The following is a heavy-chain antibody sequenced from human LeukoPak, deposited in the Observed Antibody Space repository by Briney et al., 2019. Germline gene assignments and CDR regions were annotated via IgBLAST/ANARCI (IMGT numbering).Heavy chain of an antibody. CDR2: INPNSGGT. D-gene: IGHD2-2*01. J-gene: IGHJ4*02. CDR3: ATYCSSTSCPPNY. Sequence: ASVKVSCKASGYTFTSYGISWVRQAPGQGLEWMGWINPNSGGTNYAQKFQGRVTMTRDTSTSTAYMELSRLRSDDTAVYYCATYCSSTSCPPNYWGQGTLVTVSS. V-gene: IGHV1-2*02. CDR1: GYTFTSYG.